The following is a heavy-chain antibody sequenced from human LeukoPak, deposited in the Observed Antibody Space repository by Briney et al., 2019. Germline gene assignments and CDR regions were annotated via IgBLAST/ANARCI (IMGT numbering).Heavy chain of an antibody. D-gene: IGHD2-21*01. J-gene: IGHJ3*01. CDR2: INTAGST. CDR1: GLTFSNVW. Sequence: GSLRLSCGVSGLTFSNVWMHWVRPTPGQGLVWVCRINTAGSTVYADPVKGRFTISRDNAKNMVYLQMNSLRTEDTAVYYCASFRDTDNWGRGTMVTVSS. CDR3: ASFRDTDN. V-gene: IGHV3-74*01.